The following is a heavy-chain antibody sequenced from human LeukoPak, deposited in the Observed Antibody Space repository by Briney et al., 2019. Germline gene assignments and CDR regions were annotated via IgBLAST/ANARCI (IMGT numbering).Heavy chain of an antibody. CDR1: GYTFSDYA. J-gene: IGHJ5*02. CDR2: INAGIDNT. CDR3: ARDRGYCSGTNCSPSWFDP. D-gene: IGHD2-2*01. Sequence: ASVKVSSKASGYTFSDYAMHWLRQAPGQRLEWMGWINAGIDNTKYSQKFQGRVTITRDTSANTAYMELSSLRSEDTAVYYCARDRGYCSGTNCSPSWFDPWGQGTLVTVSS. V-gene: IGHV1-3*01.